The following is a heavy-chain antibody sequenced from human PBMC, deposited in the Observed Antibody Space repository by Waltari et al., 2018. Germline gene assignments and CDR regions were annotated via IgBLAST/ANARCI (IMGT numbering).Heavy chain of an antibody. V-gene: IGHV1-46*01. Sequence: QVQLVQSGAEVKQPGASVKVSCKASGYTFTSYYMHWVRQAHGQGIEWMGIINPSRGSTNYAQKFQGRVTMTRDTSTSTVYMELSSLRSEDTAVYYCARALQWLDAFDIWGQGTMVTVSS. J-gene: IGHJ3*02. CDR1: GYTFTSYY. CDR2: INPSRGST. D-gene: IGHD6-19*01. CDR3: ARALQWLDAFDI.